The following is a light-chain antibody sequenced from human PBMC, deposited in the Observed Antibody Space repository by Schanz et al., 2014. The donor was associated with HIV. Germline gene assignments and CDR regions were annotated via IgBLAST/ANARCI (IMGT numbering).Light chain of an antibody. CDR3: AAWDDSLNGWV. CDR2: TDN. CDR1: SSDVGGYNT. Sequence: QSVLTQPPSASGSPGQSVTISCTGTSSDVGGYNTISWYQPPPGTAPKVLIYTDNQRPSGVPDRFSGSKSGTSASLAISGLQSEDEADYYCAAWDDSLNGWVFGGGTKLTVL. J-gene: IGLJ3*02. V-gene: IGLV1-44*01.